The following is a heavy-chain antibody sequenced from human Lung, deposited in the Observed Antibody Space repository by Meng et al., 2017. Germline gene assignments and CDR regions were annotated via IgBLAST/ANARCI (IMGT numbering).Heavy chain of an antibody. CDR1: GGSFSGYY. CDR2: INHSGST. D-gene: IGHD3-9*01. J-gene: IGHJ4*02. Sequence: AQRQQWGAGLLKPSETPSLTCAVYGGSFSGYYWSWIRQPPGKGLEWIGEINHSGSTNYNPSLKSRVTISVDTSKNQFSLKLSSVTAADTAVYYCARGYDILTGPPLDYWGQGTLVTVSS. CDR3: ARGYDILTGPPLDY. V-gene: IGHV4-34*01.